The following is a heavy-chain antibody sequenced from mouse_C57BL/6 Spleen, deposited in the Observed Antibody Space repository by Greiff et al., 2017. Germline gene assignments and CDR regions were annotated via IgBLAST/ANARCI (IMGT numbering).Heavy chain of an antibody. CDR3: AIDSSGYNFDY. CDR2: IDPRSGTT. V-gene: IGHV1-81*01. Sequence: QVHVKQSGAELARPGASVKLSCKASGYTFTSYGISWVKQRTGQGLEWIGEIDPRSGTTYYNEKFKGKATLTADKSSSTAYMELRSLTSADSAVYFCAIDSSGYNFDYWGQGTTLTVSS. D-gene: IGHD3-2*02. CDR1: GYTFTSYG. J-gene: IGHJ2*01.